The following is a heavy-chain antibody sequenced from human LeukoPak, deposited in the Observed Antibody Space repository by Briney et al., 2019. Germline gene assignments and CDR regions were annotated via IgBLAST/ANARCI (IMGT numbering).Heavy chain of an antibody. D-gene: IGHD2-2*01. Sequence: PGGSLRLSCAASGFTFSSYWMSWVRQAPGKGLEWVANIKQDGSEKYYVDSVKGRFTISRDNAKNSLYLQMNSLKASDTAMYYCARLSRIGYQLLWWGQGTLVTVSS. V-gene: IGHV3-7*03. J-gene: IGHJ4*02. CDR1: GFTFSSYW. CDR3: ARLSRIGYQLLW. CDR2: IKQDGSEK.